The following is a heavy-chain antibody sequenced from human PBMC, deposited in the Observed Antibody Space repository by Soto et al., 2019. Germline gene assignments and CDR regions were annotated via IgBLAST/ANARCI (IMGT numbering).Heavy chain of an antibody. CDR3: ARERPGIPFDY. V-gene: IGHV3-48*02. Sequence: EVQLVESGGVVAQPGGSLRLSCGASGFTFSNYHMNWVRQAPGKGLEWIAYITSSSGHTQYADSVKGRFTISRDNAKNSLFLQMTSLRDEDTAVYFCARERPGIPFDYWGQGTLVTVSS. J-gene: IGHJ4*02. D-gene: IGHD1-26*01. CDR1: GFTFSNYH. CDR2: ITSSSGHT.